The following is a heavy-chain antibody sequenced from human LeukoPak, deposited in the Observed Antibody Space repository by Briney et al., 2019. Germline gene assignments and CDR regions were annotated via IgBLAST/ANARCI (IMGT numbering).Heavy chain of an antibody. D-gene: IGHD6-13*01. CDR2: ISGSGAGT. CDR1: GFTFSTYA. V-gene: IGHV3-23*01. J-gene: IGHJ4*02. CDR3: AKVSNIAAAGTFDY. Sequence: GGSLRLSCAASGFTFSTYAMSWVRQAPGKGLEWVSAISGSGAGTYYADSVKGRLTISRDNSKNTLYVQMNSLRAEDTAVYYCAKVSNIAAAGTFDYWGQGTLVTVSS.